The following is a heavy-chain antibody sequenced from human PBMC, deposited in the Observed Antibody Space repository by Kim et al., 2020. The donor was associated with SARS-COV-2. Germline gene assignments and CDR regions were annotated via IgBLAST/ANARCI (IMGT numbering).Heavy chain of an antibody. CDR3: ASVSGSYDAFDI. Sequence: SETLSLTCAVYGGSFSGYYWSWIRQPPGKGLEWIGEINHSGSTNYNPSLKSRVTISVDTSKNQFSLKLSSVTAADTAVYYCASVSGSYDAFDIWGQGTMV. D-gene: IGHD1-26*01. J-gene: IGHJ3*02. CDR1: GGSFSGYY. CDR2: INHSGST. V-gene: IGHV4-34*01.